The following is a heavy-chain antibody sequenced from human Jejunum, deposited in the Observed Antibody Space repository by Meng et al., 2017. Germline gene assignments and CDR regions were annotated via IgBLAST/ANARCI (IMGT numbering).Heavy chain of an antibody. J-gene: IGHJ4*02. V-gene: IGHV4-61*09. CDR2: IYTSGKT. CDR1: GGSISSGSYY. Sequence: SETLSLTCTVSGGSISSGSYYWNWIRQPAGKGREWIGHIYTSGKTNYNPSLKSRVTISADTSKNQVSLKLTSVTAADTAVYYCARDSWYGDYSVLGDYWGQGMLVTVSS. D-gene: IGHD4-23*01. CDR3: ARDSWYGDYSVLGDY.